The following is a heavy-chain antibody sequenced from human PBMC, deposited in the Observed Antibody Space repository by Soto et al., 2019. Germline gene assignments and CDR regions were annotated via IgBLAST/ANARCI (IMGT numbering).Heavy chain of an antibody. CDR2: IYPGDSDT. D-gene: IGHD3-22*01. CDR1: GYSFTSHW. V-gene: IGHV5-51*01. Sequence: EALQISCKGSGYSFTSHWIGWVRQMPGKGLEWMGIIYPGDSDTRYSPSFQDQVTISADKSISTAYLQWSSLKASDTAMYYCARPYYDSSGILGYWGQGTLVTVSS. CDR3: ARPYYDSSGILGY. J-gene: IGHJ4*02.